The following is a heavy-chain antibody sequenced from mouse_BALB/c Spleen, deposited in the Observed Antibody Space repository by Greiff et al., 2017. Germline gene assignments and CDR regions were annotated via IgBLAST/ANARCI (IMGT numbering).Heavy chain of an antibody. Sequence: EVKLMESGGGLVKPGGSLKLSCATSGFTFTDYYMSWVRQPPGKALEWLGFIRNKANGYTTEYSASVKGRFTISRDNSQSILYLQMNTLRAEDSATYYCARAFITTVVAHFDYWGQGTTLTVSS. J-gene: IGHJ2*01. D-gene: IGHD1-1*01. CDR1: GFTFTDYY. V-gene: IGHV7-3*02. CDR2: IRNKANGYTT. CDR3: ARAFITTVVAHFDY.